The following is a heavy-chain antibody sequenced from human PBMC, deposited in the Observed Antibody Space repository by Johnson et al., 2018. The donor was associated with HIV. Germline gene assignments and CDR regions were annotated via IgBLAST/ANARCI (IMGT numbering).Heavy chain of an antibody. CDR3: AKSTRGNWGSCFDI. CDR1: GFIFSNYP. Sequence: QVQLVESGGGVVQPGKSLRLSCAASGFIFSNYPMHWVRQAPGKGLEWVAVISKDGANNYHADSVKGRFTISRDNSKNTLYLHMNSLRAEDTAVYYCAKSTRGNWGSCFDIWGQGTMVTVSS. D-gene: IGHD7-27*01. J-gene: IGHJ3*02. V-gene: IGHV3-30*18. CDR2: ISKDGANN.